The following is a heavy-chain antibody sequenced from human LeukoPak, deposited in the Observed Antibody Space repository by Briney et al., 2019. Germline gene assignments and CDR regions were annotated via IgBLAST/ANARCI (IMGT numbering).Heavy chain of an antibody. V-gene: IGHV3-9*01. D-gene: IGHD5-18*01. CDR1: GFTFDDYA. J-gene: IGHJ4*02. Sequence: PGGSLRLSFAASGFTFDDYAMHWVRQAPGKGLEWVSGISWNSGSIGYADSVKGRFTISRDNSKNTLYLQMNSLRAEDTAVYYCARDLRQLWVAYYFDYWGQGTLVTVSS. CDR3: ARDLRQLWVAYYFDY. CDR2: ISWNSGSI.